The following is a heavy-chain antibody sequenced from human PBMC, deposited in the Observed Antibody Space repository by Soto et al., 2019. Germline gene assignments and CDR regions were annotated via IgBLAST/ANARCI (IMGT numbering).Heavy chain of an antibody. CDR3: ASTGYYGSGSYPNWFDP. J-gene: IGHJ5*02. CDR2: IYYSGST. Sequence: SETLSLTCTVSGGSISSYYWSWIRQPPGKGLEWIGYIYYSGSTNYNPSLKGRVTISVDTSKNQFSLKLSSVTAADTAVYYCASTGYYGSGSYPNWFDPWGQGTLVTVSS. CDR1: GGSISSYY. V-gene: IGHV4-59*01. D-gene: IGHD3-10*01.